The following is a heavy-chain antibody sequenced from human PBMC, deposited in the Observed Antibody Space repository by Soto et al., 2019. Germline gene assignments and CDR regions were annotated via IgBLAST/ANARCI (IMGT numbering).Heavy chain of an antibody. D-gene: IGHD3-22*01. V-gene: IGHV5-51*01. J-gene: IGHJ4*02. CDR3: ARQRDYYDSSGYYYPIYYFDY. Sequence: GESLKISCQGFGYSFTSYWIGWVRQMPGKGLEWMGIIYPGDSDTRYSPSFQGQVTISADKSISTAYLQWSSLKASDTAMYYCARQRDYYDSSGYYYPIYYFDYWGQGTLVTVSS. CDR1: GYSFTSYW. CDR2: IYPGDSDT.